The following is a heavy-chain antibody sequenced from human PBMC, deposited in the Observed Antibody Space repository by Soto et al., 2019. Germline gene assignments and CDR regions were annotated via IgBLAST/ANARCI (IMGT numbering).Heavy chain of an antibody. D-gene: IGHD3-22*01. CDR2: ISVSGSTT. V-gene: IGHV3-23*01. CDR1: GFTFSSYA. CDR3: ARGGYYDSTGYAN. J-gene: IGHJ4*02. Sequence: PGGSMRLSCAASGFTFSSYAMSWVSKAPGKGLEWVSGISVSGSTTYYADSVKGRFTISRDNSKNTLYLQMSSLRAEDTAVYYCARGGYYDSTGYANWGQGTLVTVSS.